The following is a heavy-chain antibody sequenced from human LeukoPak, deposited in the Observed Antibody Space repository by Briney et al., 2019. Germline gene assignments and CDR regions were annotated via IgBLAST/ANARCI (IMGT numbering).Heavy chain of an antibody. J-gene: IGHJ4*02. V-gene: IGHV1-69*13. Sequence: ASVKVSCKASGGTFSSYTISWVRQAPGQGLEWMGGIIPIFGTANYAQKFQGRVTITADESTSTAYMELSSLRSEDTAVYYYARHYYDSSGYSDDYWGQGTLVTVSS. CDR1: GGTFSSYT. D-gene: IGHD3-22*01. CDR3: ARHYYDSSGYSDDY. CDR2: IIPIFGTA.